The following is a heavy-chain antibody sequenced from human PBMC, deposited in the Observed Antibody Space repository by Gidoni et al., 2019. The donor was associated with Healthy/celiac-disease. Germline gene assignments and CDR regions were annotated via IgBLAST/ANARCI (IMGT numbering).Heavy chain of an antibody. Sequence: EVQLVEFGGGLVMPGGSLRLPCAASAFSFSSYSMKWVRQAPGKGLGWVSPISSSSSYIYYADSVKGRFTISRDNAKNSLYLQMNSLRAEDTAVYYCARAGTANDAFDIWGQGTMVTVSS. CDR1: AFSFSSYS. V-gene: IGHV3-21*01. D-gene: IGHD6-13*01. J-gene: IGHJ3*02. CDR3: ARAGTANDAFDI. CDR2: ISSSSSYI.